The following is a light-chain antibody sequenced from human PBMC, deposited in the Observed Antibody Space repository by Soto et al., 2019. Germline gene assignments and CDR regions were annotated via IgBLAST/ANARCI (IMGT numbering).Light chain of an antibody. J-gene: IGKJ1*01. CDR1: QSISTS. Sequence: DIQMTQSPSTLSASVGDRVTVTCRASQSISTSLAWYQQKPGKAPKLLIYKASSLESGVPSRFSGSGSGTEFTLTISSLQPDDFAAYYCQQYNSYSLTFGQGTKVDI. CDR2: KAS. V-gene: IGKV1-5*03. CDR3: QQYNSYSLT.